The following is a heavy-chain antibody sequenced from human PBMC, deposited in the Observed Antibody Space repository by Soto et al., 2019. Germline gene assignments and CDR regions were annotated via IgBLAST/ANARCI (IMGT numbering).Heavy chain of an antibody. J-gene: IGHJ6*02. V-gene: IGHV3-48*02. CDR1: GFTFSSYS. Sequence: GGSLRLSCAASGFTFSSYSMNWVRQAPGKGLEWVSYISSSSSTIYYADSVKGRFTISRDNAKNSLYLQMNSLRDEDTAVYYCARDYPGGDYYYYGMDVWGQGTTVTVSS. CDR2: ISSSSSTI. CDR3: ARDYPGGDYYYYGMDV.